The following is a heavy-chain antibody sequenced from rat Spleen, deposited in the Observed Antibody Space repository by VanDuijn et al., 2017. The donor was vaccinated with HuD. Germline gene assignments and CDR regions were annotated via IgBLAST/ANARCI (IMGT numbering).Heavy chain of an antibody. J-gene: IGHJ2*01. CDR3: ERFYDGYYHRFDY. D-gene: IGHD1-12*03. CDR1: GFTFSDYY. CDR2: ISYEGSST. V-gene: IGHV5-22*01. Sequence: EVQLVESGGGLVQPGRSMKLSCAASGFTFSDYYMAWVRQAPKKGLEWVASISYEGSSTYYGDSVKGRFTISRVNAKSTLYLQMNSLRSEDTATYYCERFYDGYYHRFDYWGQGVMVTVSS.